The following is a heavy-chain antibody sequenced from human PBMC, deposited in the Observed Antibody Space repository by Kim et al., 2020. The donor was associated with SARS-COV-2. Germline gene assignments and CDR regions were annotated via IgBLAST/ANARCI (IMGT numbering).Heavy chain of an antibody. V-gene: IGHV3-74*01. CDR1: GFTFSSYW. Sequence: GGSLRLSCAASGFTFSSYWMHWVRQAPGKGLVWVSRINSDGGTTSYADSVKGRYTISRDNAKSTLYLQMNSRRAEEPAVYYCASRRYTGTSYYFDYWGQGTLVTVSS. CDR2: INSDGGTT. CDR3: ASRRYTGTSYYFDY. D-gene: IGHD1-26*01. J-gene: IGHJ4*02.